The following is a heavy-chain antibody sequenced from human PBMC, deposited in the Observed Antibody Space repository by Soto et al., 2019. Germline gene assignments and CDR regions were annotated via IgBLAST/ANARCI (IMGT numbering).Heavy chain of an antibody. CDR3: ARQAWRGYYPLSY. D-gene: IGHD3-3*01. CDR2: INPNSGGT. Sequence: ASVKGSFKASGYPFTGYYMHWVRQAPGQGLEWMGWINPNSGGTNYAQKFQGRVTMTRDTSISTAYMELSRLRSDDTAVYYCARQAWRGYYPLSYWGQGTLVTVSS. CDR1: GYPFTGYY. V-gene: IGHV1-2*02. J-gene: IGHJ4*02.